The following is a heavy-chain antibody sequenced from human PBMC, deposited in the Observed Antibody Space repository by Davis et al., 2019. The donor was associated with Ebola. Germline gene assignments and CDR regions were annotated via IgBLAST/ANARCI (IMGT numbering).Heavy chain of an antibody. Sequence: PGGSLRPSCAASGFNFNTYAMNWVRQAPGKGLEWVSSITSSSSHIYYADSVKGRFTISRDNAKNSLYLQMNSLRAEDTAVYYCASRRGGPQNGWDILAGYPWGQGTLVTVSS. J-gene: IGHJ4*02. V-gene: IGHV3-21*01. CDR1: GFNFNTYA. CDR2: ITSSSSHI. CDR3: ASRRGGPQNGWDILAGYP. D-gene: IGHD3-9*01.